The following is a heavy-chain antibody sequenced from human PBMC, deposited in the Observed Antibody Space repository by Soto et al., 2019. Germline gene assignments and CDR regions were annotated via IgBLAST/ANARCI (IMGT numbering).Heavy chain of an antibody. Sequence: QVQLVQSGAEVKKPGASVTVSCKASGYTFTGYAIHWVRQAPGQGLEWMGWINVGACNNGLSQKFQGRVTLTRDTSASTAYMKLSSLRSEDTAVYYCARPDLGTSYFDLWGRGTLVTVSS. D-gene: IGHD3-10*01. CDR1: GYTFTGYA. J-gene: IGHJ2*01. V-gene: IGHV1-3*01. CDR2: INVGACNN. CDR3: ARPDLGTSYFDL.